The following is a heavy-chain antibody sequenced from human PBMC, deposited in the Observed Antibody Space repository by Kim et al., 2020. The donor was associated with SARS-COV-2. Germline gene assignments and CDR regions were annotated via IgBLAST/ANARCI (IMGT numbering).Heavy chain of an antibody. CDR1: GFTFSAYD. Sequence: GGSLRLSCATSGFTFSAYDMNWVRRAPGKGLEWLSFITKSSTTIYYANSVKGRFTISRDNAKNSLYLQMNSLRDEDTALYYCVRERMGGAFDIWGQGTMVTVSS. CDR3: VRERMGGAFDI. D-gene: IGHD3-16*01. V-gene: IGHV3-48*02. J-gene: IGHJ3*02. CDR2: ITKSSTTI.